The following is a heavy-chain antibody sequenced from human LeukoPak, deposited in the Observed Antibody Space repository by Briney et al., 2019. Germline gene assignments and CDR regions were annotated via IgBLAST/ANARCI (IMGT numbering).Heavy chain of an antibody. Sequence: APVKVSCKASGYTFTSYGISWVRQAPGQGLEWMGWVSAYNGNTNYAQKLQGRVTMTTDTSTSTAYMELSRLRSDDTAVYYCARDREYYYDSSGYPWFDPWGQGTLVTVSS. V-gene: IGHV1-18*01. CDR2: VSAYNGNT. CDR3: ARDREYYYDSSGYPWFDP. CDR1: GYTFTSYG. D-gene: IGHD3-22*01. J-gene: IGHJ5*02.